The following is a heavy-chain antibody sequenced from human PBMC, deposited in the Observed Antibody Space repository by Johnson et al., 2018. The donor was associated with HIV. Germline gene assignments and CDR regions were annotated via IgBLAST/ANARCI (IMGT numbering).Heavy chain of an antibody. Sequence: QVQLVESGGGLVKPGGSLRLSCAASGFTFNNYPLHWVRQAPGKGLEWVAVMSYDGSNKYYADSVKGRFTISRDNSKNTCYLQMNSLRPEDTDVYYCARGREGGTYRGGAFDSWGQGTMVTVSS. D-gene: IGHD1-7*01. J-gene: IGHJ3*02. V-gene: IGHV3-30-3*01. CDR3: ARGREGGTYRGGAFDS. CDR1: GFTFNNYP. CDR2: MSYDGSNK.